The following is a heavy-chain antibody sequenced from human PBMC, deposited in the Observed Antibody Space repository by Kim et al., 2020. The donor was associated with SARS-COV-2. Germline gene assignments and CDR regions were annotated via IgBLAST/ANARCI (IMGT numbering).Heavy chain of an antibody. D-gene: IGHD3-16*01. V-gene: IGHV1-46*01. CDR2: T. Sequence: TRYAQEFWGRVTGTGDTATSTLYMGLTSLRSEDTAVYYCAREGESLKHFDYWGQGTLVTVSS. CDR3: AREGESLKHFDY. J-gene: IGHJ4*02.